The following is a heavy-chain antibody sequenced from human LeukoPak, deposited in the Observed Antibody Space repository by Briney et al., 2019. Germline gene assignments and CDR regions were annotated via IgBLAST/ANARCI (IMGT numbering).Heavy chain of an antibody. CDR1: GGSISSYY. CDR2: IYYSGST. Sequence: SETLSLTCTVSGGSISSYYWSWIRQPPGKGLEWIGYIYYSGSTNYNPSLKSRVTISVDTSKNQLSLKLSSVTAADTAVYYCARESYDSSGYYVSYYFDYWGQGTLVTVSS. CDR3: ARESYDSSGYYVSYYFDY. D-gene: IGHD3-22*01. J-gene: IGHJ4*02. V-gene: IGHV4-59*01.